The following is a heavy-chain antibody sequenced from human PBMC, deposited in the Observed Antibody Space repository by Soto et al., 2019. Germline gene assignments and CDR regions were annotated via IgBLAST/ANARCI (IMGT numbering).Heavy chain of an antibody. J-gene: IGHJ4*02. CDR3: GIGGWYGDRYFDY. CDR2: ICPGYSNI. D-gene: IGHD6-19*01. Sequence: PGESLKISCKGSGYIFTDHCIVWVRQMAGKGLEWVGIICPGYSNIIYSPSVQGQVTISADMSISTAYLQWSSLKASDTAMYYCGIGGWYGDRYFDYWGQGTLVTVSS. CDR1: GYIFTDHC. V-gene: IGHV5-51*01.